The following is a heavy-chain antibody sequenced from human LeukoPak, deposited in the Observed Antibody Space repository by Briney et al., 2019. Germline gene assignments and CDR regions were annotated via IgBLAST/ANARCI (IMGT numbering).Heavy chain of an antibody. CDR1: GYSFTNYW. V-gene: IGHV5-51*01. D-gene: IGHD5/OR15-5a*01. CDR2: MHPGESEI. J-gene: IGHJ5*02. Sequence: HGESLKISCKASGYSFTNYWIAWVRQKPGKGLEWMGIMHPGESEINYSPSFEGQVTISADTSISTAYLEWYSLKASDSAIYYRAKTIASLGSGARYFDPWGQGTMITVSS. CDR3: AKTIASLGSGARYFDP.